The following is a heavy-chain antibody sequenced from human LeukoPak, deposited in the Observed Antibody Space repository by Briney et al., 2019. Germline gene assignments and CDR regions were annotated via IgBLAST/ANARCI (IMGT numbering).Heavy chain of an antibody. V-gene: IGHV3-23*01. J-gene: IGHJ4*02. CDR3: AKDQSGSGWAQDY. CDR1: GFTFSSYG. Sequence: GGTLRLSCAASGFTFSSYGMSWVRQTPGKGLEWVSAISGSGGSTYYADSVKGRFTISRDNSKNTLYLQMNSLRAEDTAVYYCAKDQSGSGWAQDYWGQGTLVTVSS. D-gene: IGHD6-19*01. CDR2: ISGSGGST.